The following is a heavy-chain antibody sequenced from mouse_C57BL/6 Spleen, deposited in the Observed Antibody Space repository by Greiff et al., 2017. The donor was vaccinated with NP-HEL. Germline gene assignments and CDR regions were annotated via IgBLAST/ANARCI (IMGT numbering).Heavy chain of an antibody. CDR1: GYTFTSYW. V-gene: IGHV1-52*01. CDR2: IDPSDSET. Sequence: QVQLQQPGAELVRPGSSVKLSCKASGYTFTSYWMHWVKQRPIQGLEWIGNIDPSDSETHYNQKFKDKATLTVDKSSSTAYMQLSSLTSEDSAVYYCARHGSSYYFDYWGQGTTLTVSS. D-gene: IGHD1-1*01. J-gene: IGHJ2*01. CDR3: ARHGSSYYFDY.